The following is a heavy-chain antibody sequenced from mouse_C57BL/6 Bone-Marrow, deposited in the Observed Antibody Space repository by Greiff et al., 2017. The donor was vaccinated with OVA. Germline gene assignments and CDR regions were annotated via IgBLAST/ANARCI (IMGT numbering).Heavy chain of an antibody. CDR3: ARAPHYYGSRHWYFDV. Sequence: VQLQQSGAELARPGASVKLSCKASGYTFTSYGISWVKQRTGQGLEWIGEIYPRSGNTYYNEKFKGKATLTADKSSSTAYMQLRSLTSEDSAVYFCARAPHYYGSRHWYFDVWGTGTTVTVSS. CDR1: GYTFTSYG. J-gene: IGHJ1*03. D-gene: IGHD1-1*01. CDR2: IYPRSGNT. V-gene: IGHV1-81*01.